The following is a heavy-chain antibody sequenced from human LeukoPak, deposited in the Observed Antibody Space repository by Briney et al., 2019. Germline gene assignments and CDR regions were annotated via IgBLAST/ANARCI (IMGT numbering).Heavy chain of an antibody. CDR1: GYTFTNFD. CDR3: ARGGYSSSWYDAFDI. V-gene: IGHV1-8*01. J-gene: IGHJ3*02. D-gene: IGHD6-13*01. CDR2: MNPNSGNT. Sequence: ASVKVSCRTSGYTFTNFDINWVRQATGQGLEWMGWMNPNSGNTGYAQKFQGRVTMTRNTSISTAYMELSSLRSEDTAVYYCARGGYSSSWYDAFDIWGQGTMVTVSS.